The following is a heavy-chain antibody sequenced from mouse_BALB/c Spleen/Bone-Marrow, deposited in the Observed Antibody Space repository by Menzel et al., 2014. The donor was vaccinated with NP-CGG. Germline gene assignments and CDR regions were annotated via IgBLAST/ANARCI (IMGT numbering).Heavy chain of an antibody. CDR2: IAPGSGST. J-gene: IGHJ4*01. CDR3: ARGIYYGNYVYAMDY. V-gene: IGHV1S41*01. D-gene: IGHD2-1*01. Sequence: DLVKPGASVKLSCKASGYTFTNYWINWIKQRPGKGLEWIGRIAPGSGSTYYNEMFKGKATLTVDTSSSTAYIQPSSLSSEDSAVYFCARGIYYGNYVYAMDYWGQGTSVTVSS. CDR1: GYTFTNYW.